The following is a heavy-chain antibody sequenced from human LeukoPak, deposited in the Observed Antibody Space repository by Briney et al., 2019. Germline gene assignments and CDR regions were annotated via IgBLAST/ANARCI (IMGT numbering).Heavy chain of an antibody. CDR1: GFTFSRHG. D-gene: IGHD3-3*01. J-gene: IGHJ4*02. CDR2: ISNDGSRK. CDR3: ARDRAWNYFDY. V-gene: IGHV3-30*03. Sequence: GGSLRLSCAPSGFTFSRHGMHWAGQAQAKGLEWVAIISNDGSRKYYAHSVEGRFTISRDNSKNTLYLQMDSLRAEDTAVYYCARDRAWNYFDYWGQGTLVTVSS.